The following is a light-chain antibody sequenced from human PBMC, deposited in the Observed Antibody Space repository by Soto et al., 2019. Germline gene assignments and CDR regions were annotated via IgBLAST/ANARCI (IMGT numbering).Light chain of an antibody. CDR3: GTWDSSLSAHV. Sequence: QSVLTQPPSVSAAPGQTVTISCFGSSSNIGNNYVSWYQQLPGTAPKLLIYENNKRPSGIPDRFSGSKSGTSATLGITGLQTGDEADYYCGTWDSSLSAHVFATGTKVTVL. V-gene: IGLV1-51*02. CDR1: SSNIGNNY. J-gene: IGLJ1*01. CDR2: ENN.